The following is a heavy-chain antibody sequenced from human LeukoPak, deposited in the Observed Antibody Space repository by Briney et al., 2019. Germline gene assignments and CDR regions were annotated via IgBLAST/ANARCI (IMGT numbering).Heavy chain of an antibody. J-gene: IGHJ4*02. D-gene: IGHD3-3*01. CDR2: INPSDGDT. CDR1: GYTFTSYY. Sequence: GTVKVSCKASGYTFTSYYMHWVRQAPGQGLEWMGIINPSDGDTIYAQKFQGRVTMTRDTSTNTVYMELSSLSSEDTAVYYCARAWSLFDYWGQGTLVTVSS. CDR3: ARAWSLFDY. V-gene: IGHV1-46*01.